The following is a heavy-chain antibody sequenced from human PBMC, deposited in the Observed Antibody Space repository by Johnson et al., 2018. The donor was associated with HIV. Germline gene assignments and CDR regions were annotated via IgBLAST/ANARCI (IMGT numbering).Heavy chain of an antibody. CDR1: AFTFSSYA. D-gene: IGHD5-18*01. Sequence: QMQLVESGGGVVQPGRSLRLSCAASAFTFSSYAMHWVLQAPGKGLEWVAVISYDASNKYYADSVKGRFTISRDNSKNTLYLQMNSLRAEDTAVYYCARLPSGYSRDGFNIWGQGTMVTVSS. V-gene: IGHV3-30*04. CDR2: ISYDASNK. CDR3: ARLPSGYSRDGFNI. J-gene: IGHJ3*02.